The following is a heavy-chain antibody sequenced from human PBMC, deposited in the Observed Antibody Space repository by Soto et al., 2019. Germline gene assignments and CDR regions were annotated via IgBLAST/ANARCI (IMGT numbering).Heavy chain of an antibody. D-gene: IGHD2-8*02. Sequence: SETLSLSVTVSGAPISSGDYLWSCIRKSPGKGLEWMGYVSHDGTTYYNPSLESRVAISVDTSKNHFSLKVTSVTAADTAVYYRARDPCSGAGLYGIDVSGQGTTVTVSS. V-gene: IGHV4-30-4*01. J-gene: IGHJ6*02. CDR2: VSHDGTT. CDR3: ARDPCSGAGLYGIDV. CDR1: GAPISSGDYL.